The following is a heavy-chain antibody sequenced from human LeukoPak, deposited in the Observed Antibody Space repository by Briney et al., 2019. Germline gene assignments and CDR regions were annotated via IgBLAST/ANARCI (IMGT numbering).Heavy chain of an antibody. V-gene: IGHV4-39*01. Sequence: KPSETLSLTCTVSGGSISSSSYDWGWIRQPPGKGREWIGSIYDSGSTYYNPSVKSRVTISVDTSKNQFSLQLSSVTAADTAVYYCASPYSGSYSPPAYWGQGTLVTVSS. J-gene: IGHJ4*02. D-gene: IGHD1-26*01. CDR3: ASPYSGSYSPPAY. CDR1: GGSISSSSYD. CDR2: IYDSGST.